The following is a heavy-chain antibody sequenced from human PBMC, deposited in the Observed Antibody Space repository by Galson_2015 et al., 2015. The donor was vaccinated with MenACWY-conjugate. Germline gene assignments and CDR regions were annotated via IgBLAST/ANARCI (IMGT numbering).Heavy chain of an antibody. V-gene: IGHV5-10-1*01. CDR2: IDPSDSYT. CDR1: GYSFTSYW. CDR3: ASFMAAAGNNYYYYGMDV. J-gene: IGHJ6*02. D-gene: IGHD6-13*01. Sequence: QSGAEVKKPGESLRISCKGSGYSFTSYWISWVRQMPGKGLEWMGRIDPSDSYTNYSPSFQGHVTISADKSISTAYLQWSSLKASDTAMYYCASFMAAAGNNYYYYGMDVWGQGTTVTVSS.